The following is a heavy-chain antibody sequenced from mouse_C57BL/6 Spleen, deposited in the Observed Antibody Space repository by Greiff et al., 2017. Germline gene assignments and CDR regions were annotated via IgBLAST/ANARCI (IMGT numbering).Heavy chain of an antibody. J-gene: IGHJ4*01. V-gene: IGHV1-59*01. Sequence: QVQLQQPGAELVRPGTSVKLSCKASGYTFTSYWMHWVKQRPGQGLEWIGVIDPSDSYTNYNQKFKGKATLTVDTSSSTAYMQLSSLTSEDSAVYYCAYGMDYWGQGTSVTVSS. D-gene: IGHD1-1*01. CDR2: IDPSDSYT. CDR1: GYTFTSYW. CDR3: AYGMDY.